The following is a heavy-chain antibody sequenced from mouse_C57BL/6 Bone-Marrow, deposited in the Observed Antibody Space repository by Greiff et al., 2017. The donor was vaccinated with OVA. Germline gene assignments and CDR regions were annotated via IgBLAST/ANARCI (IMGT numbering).Heavy chain of an antibody. CDR2: INPNNGGT. J-gene: IGHJ2*01. Sequence: VQLQQSGPELVKPGASVKISCKASGYTFTDYYMNWVKQSHGKSLEWIGDINPNNGGTSYNQKFKGKATLTVDKSSSTAYMELRSLTSEDSAVYYCAGITTVVAPLGYWGQGTTLTVSS. CDR3: AGITTVVAPLGY. CDR1: GYTFTDYY. D-gene: IGHD1-1*01. V-gene: IGHV1-26*01.